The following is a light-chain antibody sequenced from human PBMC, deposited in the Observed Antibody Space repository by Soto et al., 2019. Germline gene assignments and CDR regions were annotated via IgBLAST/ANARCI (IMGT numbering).Light chain of an antibody. V-gene: IGKV2-28*01. CDR3: IQTLQTPLT. CDR2: LAS. J-gene: IGKJ4*01. Sequence: MTQSPSSLSASVGDRVTITCLASQGISNYLAWYLQKPGQSPQLLIYLASNRASGVPDRFSGSGSGTDFTLKISRVEAEDFGVYYCIQTLQTPLTFGGGTRVDIK. CDR1: QGISNY.